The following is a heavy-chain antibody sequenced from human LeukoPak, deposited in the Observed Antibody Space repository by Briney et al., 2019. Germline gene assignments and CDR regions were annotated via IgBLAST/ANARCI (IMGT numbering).Heavy chain of an antibody. D-gene: IGHD3-16*01. CDR2: INPSGGST. V-gene: IGHV1-46*01. J-gene: IGHJ5*02. CDR3: ARARGLMTHYPLNWFDP. Sequence: ASVKVSCKASGYTFTSYYMHWVRQAPGQGLEWMGIINPSGGSTSYAQKLQGRVTMTTDTSTSTAYMELRSLRSDDTAVYYCARARGLMTHYPLNWFDPWGQGTLVTVSS. CDR1: GYTFTSYY.